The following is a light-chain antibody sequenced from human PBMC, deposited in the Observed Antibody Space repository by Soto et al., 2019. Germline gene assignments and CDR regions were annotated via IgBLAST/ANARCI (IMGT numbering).Light chain of an antibody. J-gene: IGKJ4*01. V-gene: IGKV3-20*01. CDR2: GAS. Sequence: EIVLTQSPGTLSLSPGERATLSCRASQTVRTNYLAWFQHKPGQAPRLLIYGASSRATGIPYRFSGSGSGTDLTLTINRLEPEDVAVYFCQQYSDSPLTFGGGTKVEIK. CDR1: QTVRTNY. CDR3: QQYSDSPLT.